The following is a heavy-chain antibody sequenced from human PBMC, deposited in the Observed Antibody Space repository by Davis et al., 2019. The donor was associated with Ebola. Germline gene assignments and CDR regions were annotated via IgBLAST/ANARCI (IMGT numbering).Heavy chain of an antibody. Sequence: ASVKVSCKASGYTFTSYYMHWVRQAPGQGLEWMGWISAYNGNTNYAQKLQGRVTMTTDTSTSTAYMELRSLRSDDTAVYYCATDRGYSYGYDYWGQGTLVTVSS. D-gene: IGHD5-18*01. CDR2: ISAYNGNT. CDR1: GYTFTSYY. CDR3: ATDRGYSYGYDY. J-gene: IGHJ4*02. V-gene: IGHV1-18*04.